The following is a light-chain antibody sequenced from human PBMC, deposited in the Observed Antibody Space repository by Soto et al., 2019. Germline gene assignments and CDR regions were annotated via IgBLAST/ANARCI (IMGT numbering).Light chain of an antibody. CDR3: SSFISSTTLALCV. Sequence: QSVLTQPASVSGSPGQSITISCTGTSSDVGGYNSVSWYQQHPGKAPKLMIYGVSNRPSGISNRFSGSKSGNTASLTISGLQPADEADYYCSSFISSTTLALCVFGTGTKLTVL. J-gene: IGLJ1*01. CDR2: GVS. V-gene: IGLV2-14*03. CDR1: SSDVGGYNS.